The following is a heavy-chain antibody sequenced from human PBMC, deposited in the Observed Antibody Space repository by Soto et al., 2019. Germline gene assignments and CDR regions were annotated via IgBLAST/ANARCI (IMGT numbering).Heavy chain of an antibody. V-gene: IGHV4-4*02. CDR2: IYHSGSS. D-gene: IGHD3-3*01. CDR1: GVSIRSNNW. J-gene: IGHJ5*02. CDR3: ATLKTFSTFGPYNWFDP. Sequence: QVQLQESGPGLVKPSATLSLTCAVSGVSIRSNNWWSWVRQPPGKGLEWIGAIYHSGSSNYNPSLKSRVTISVHKSRNQFSLKLSSMTAADTAVYYCATLKTFSTFGPYNWFDPWGQGTLVTVSS.